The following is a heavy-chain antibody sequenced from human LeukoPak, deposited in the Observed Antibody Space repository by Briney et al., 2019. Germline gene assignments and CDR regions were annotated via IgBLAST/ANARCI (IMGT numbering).Heavy chain of an antibody. Sequence: SGTLSLTCAVSGGSISSSNWWSWVRPPPGKGLEWIGEIYHSGSTNYNPSLKSRVTISVDKSKYQFSLKLSSVTAADTAVYYCARGASSGWRTEYYFDYWGQGTLVTVSS. CDR3: ARGASSGWRTEYYFDY. CDR1: GGSISSSNW. J-gene: IGHJ4*02. D-gene: IGHD6-19*01. V-gene: IGHV4-4*02. CDR2: IYHSGST.